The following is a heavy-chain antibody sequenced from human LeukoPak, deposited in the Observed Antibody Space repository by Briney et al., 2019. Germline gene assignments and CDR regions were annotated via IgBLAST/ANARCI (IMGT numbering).Heavy chain of an antibody. Sequence: PSETLSLTCTVSGGSISSSSYYWGWIRQPPGKGLEWIGSIYYSGSTYYNPSLKSRVTISVDTSKNQFSLKLSSVTAADTAVYYCARHTPTSRSLDYWGQGTLVTVSS. CDR2: IYYSGST. D-gene: IGHD1-26*01. CDR3: ARHTPTSRSLDY. CDR1: GGSISSSSYY. J-gene: IGHJ4*02. V-gene: IGHV4-39*01.